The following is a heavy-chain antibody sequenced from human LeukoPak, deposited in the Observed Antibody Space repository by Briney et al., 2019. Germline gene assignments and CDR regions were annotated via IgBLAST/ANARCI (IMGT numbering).Heavy chain of an antibody. D-gene: IGHD4-17*01. CDR2: ISPSGTYI. J-gene: IGHJ4*02. Sequence: PGGSLRLSCAASAVTFRTYSMNWLRQTPGKGLEWVSYISPSGTYIYYADLVKGRFTISRDNAKNSLSLHMNSLRVDDTALYYWARGLDYGYDSGNWGQGTLVTVSS. CDR1: AVTFRTYS. CDR3: ARGLDYGYDSGN. V-gene: IGHV3-21*01.